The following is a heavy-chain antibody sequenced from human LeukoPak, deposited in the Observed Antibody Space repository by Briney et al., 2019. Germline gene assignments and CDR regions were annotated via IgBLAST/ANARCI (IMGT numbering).Heavy chain of an antibody. V-gene: IGHV4-39*01. CDR1: GGSISSSSYY. CDR3: ARRRVVVGATILDY. D-gene: IGHD1-26*01. J-gene: IGHJ4*02. CDR2: IYYSGST. Sequence: SSETLSLTCTVSGGSISSSSYYWGWIRQPPGKGLEWIGSIYYSGSTYYNPSLKSRVTISVDTSKNQFSLKLSSVTAADTAVYYCARRRVVVGATILDYWGQGTLVTASS.